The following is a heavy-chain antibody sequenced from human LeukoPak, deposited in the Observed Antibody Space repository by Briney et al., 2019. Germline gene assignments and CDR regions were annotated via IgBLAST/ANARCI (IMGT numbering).Heavy chain of an antibody. J-gene: IGHJ4*02. CDR3: TTWPAAHLKFDY. V-gene: IGHV3-15*01. D-gene: IGHD2-2*01. CDR1: GFTFTNAW. CDR2: IKSRTDGGTT. Sequence: NAGGSLRLSCAASGFTFTNAWMSWVRQAPGKGLEWVGRIKSRTDGGTTDYAAPVKGRFTVSRDDSKNTLYLQMNSLKTEDTAVYYCTTWPAAHLKFDYWGQGTLVTVSS.